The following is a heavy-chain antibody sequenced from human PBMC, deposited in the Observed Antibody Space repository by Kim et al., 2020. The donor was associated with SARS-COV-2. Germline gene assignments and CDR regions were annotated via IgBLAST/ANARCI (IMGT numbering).Heavy chain of an antibody. CDR2: INPNSGGT. J-gene: IGHJ6*02. CDR1: GYTFTGYY. D-gene: IGHD4-17*01. V-gene: IGHV1-2*02. CDR3: ARGYGDYEGYYYYYYGMDV. Sequence: ASVKVSCKASGYTFTGYYMHWVRQAPGQGLEWMGWINPNSGGTNYAQKFQGRVTMTRDTSISTAYMEPSRLRSDDTAVYYCARGYGDYEGYYYYYYGMDVWGQGTTVTVSS.